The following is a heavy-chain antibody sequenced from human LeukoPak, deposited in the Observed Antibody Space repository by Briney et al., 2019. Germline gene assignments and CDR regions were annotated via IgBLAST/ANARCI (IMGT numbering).Heavy chain of an antibody. CDR1: GYTLTELS. V-gene: IGHV1-69*05. J-gene: IGHJ4*02. Sequence: GASVKVSCKVSGYTLTELSMHWVRQAPGKGLEWMGGIIPIFGTANYAQKFQGRVTITTDESTSTAYMELSSLRSEDTAVYYCARGYCSSTSCYLVDYWGQGTLVTVSS. CDR3: ARGYCSSTSCYLVDY. D-gene: IGHD2-2*01. CDR2: IIPIFGTA.